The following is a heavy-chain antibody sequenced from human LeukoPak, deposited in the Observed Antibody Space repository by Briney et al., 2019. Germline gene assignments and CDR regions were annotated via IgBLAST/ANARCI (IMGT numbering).Heavy chain of an antibody. Sequence: GGSLRLSCAASGFTFSTYAMSWVRQAPGKGLEWVSTINNSGGSTYYADSVKGRFTISRDNSKNTLYLQMNSLRAEDTAVYYCAKTAGIAAAADFDYWGQGTLVTVSS. D-gene: IGHD6-13*01. J-gene: IGHJ4*02. CDR1: GFTFSTYA. CDR3: AKTAGIAAAADFDY. CDR2: INNSGGST. V-gene: IGHV3-23*01.